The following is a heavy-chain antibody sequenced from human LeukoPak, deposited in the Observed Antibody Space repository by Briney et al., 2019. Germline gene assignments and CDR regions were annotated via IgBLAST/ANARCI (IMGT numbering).Heavy chain of an antibody. Sequence: PGGSLRLSCAASGFTFSSYEMNWVRQAPGKGLEWVSYISSSGSTIYYADSVKGRFTISRDNAKNSLYLQMNSLRAEDTAVYYCAREDIVATAIDYWSQGTLVPVSS. CDR3: AREDIVATAIDY. CDR2: ISSSGSTI. V-gene: IGHV3-48*03. CDR1: GFTFSSYE. J-gene: IGHJ4*02. D-gene: IGHD5-12*01.